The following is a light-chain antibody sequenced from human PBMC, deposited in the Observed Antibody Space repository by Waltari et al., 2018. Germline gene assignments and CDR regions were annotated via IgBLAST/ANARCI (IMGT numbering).Light chain of an antibody. CDR2: DHY. CDR1: SPRRYY. V-gene: IGLV3-19*01. Sequence: SSELPPHPAVSVALGQTVRLTCQGDSPRRYYVSWYQQRPGQAPVLVLYDHYNRPSGIPDRFSGSSSGSTASLTITRAQAEDAGVYYCLSRDSSSTRVFGGGTTLTV. J-gene: IGLJ3*02. CDR3: LSRDSSSTRV.